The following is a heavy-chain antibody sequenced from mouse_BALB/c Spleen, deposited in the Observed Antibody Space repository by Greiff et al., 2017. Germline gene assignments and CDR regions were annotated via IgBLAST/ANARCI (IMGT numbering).Heavy chain of an antibody. Sequence: EVMLVESGGGLVKPGGSLKLSCAASGFTFSSYAMSWVRQTPEKRLEWVASISSGGSTYYPDSVKGRFTISRDNARNILYLQMSSLRSEDTAMYYCARGSYYGLWYFDVWGAGTTVTVSS. CDR3: ARGSYYGLWYFDV. V-gene: IGHV5-6-5*01. CDR1: GFTFSSYA. D-gene: IGHD1-2*01. J-gene: IGHJ1*01. CDR2: ISSGGST.